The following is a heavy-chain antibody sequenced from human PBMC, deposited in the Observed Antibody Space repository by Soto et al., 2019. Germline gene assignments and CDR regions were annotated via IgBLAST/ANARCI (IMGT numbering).Heavy chain of an antibody. J-gene: IGHJ5*02. Sequence: SETLSLTCTVSGGSISSYYWSWIRQPPGKGLEWIVYMSYSGSSNYNPSLKSRVIMSVDTSKNQVSLKLSSVTAADTAIYYCARTRITSTAATFDPWGQGTLVTVSS. CDR3: ARTRITSTAATFDP. D-gene: IGHD1-20*01. CDR1: GGSISSYY. CDR2: MSYSGSS. V-gene: IGHV4-59*01.